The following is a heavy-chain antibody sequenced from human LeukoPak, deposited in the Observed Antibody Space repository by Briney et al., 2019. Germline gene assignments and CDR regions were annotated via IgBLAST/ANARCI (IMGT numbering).Heavy chain of an antibody. V-gene: IGHV4-59*01. CDR3: ARVRDYYDSNGYYYRTNDDAFDI. J-gene: IGHJ3*02. D-gene: IGHD3-22*01. CDR2: IYYSGST. CDR1: GGSISSYY. Sequence: SETLSLTCTVSGGSISSYYWSWIRQPPGKGLEWIGYIYYSGSTNYNPSLKSRVTISVDTSKNQFSLKLSSVTAADTAVYYCARVRDYYDSNGYYYRTNDDAFDIWGQGTMVTVSS.